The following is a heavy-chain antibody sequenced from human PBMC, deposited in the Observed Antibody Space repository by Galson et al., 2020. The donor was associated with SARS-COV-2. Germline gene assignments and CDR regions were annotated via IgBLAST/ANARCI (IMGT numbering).Heavy chain of an antibody. CDR3: ARDSLAFGDTPYYYGMDV. D-gene: IGHD3-10*01. CDR2: IKQDGSEK. V-gene: IGHV3-7*01. Sequence: GGSLRLSCAASGFTFSSYWMSWVRQAPGKGLEWVANIKQDGSEKYYVDSVKGRFTISRDNAKNSLYLQMNSLRAEETAVYYCARDSLAFGDTPYYYGMDVWGQGTTVTVSS. CDR1: GFTFSSYW. J-gene: IGHJ6*02.